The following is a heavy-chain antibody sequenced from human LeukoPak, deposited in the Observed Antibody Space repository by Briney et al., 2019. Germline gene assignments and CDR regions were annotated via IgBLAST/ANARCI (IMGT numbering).Heavy chain of an antibody. V-gene: IGHV1-2*02. CDR1: GYTFTGYY. J-gene: IGHJ6*02. Sequence: ASVKVSCKASGYTFTGYYMHWVRQAPGPGLEWMGWVNPNSGGTNYAQKFQGRVTMTRDTSISTAYMELSRLRSDDTAVYYCARDPRSGWYPLYGMDVWGQGTTVTVSS. CDR2: VNPNSGGT. CDR3: ARDPRSGWYPLYGMDV. D-gene: IGHD6-19*01.